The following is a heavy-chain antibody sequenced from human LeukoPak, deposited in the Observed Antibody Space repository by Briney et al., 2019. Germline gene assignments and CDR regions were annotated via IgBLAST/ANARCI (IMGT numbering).Heavy chain of an antibody. CDR2: IYYSGST. J-gene: IGHJ3*02. Sequence: SETLSLTCTVSGGSISSYYWSWVRQPPGKGREWIGYIYYSGSTNYHPSFKSRVTISVDTSKNQCSLKLSSVTAADTAVYYCARHHYPTFGFDIWGQGTMVTVSS. CDR3: ARHHYPTFGFDI. CDR1: GGSISSYY. V-gene: IGHV4-59*08. D-gene: IGHD3-16*01.